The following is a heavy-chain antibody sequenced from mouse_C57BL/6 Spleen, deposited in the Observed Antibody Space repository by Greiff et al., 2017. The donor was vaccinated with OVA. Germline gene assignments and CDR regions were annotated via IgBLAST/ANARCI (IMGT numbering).Heavy chain of an antibody. D-gene: IGHD4-1*01. CDR3: ARVPNWDVNWSFDV. CDR1: GFTFTDYY. J-gene: IGHJ1*03. CDR2: IRNKANGYTT. V-gene: IGHV7-3*01. Sequence: EVKVVESGGGLVQPGGSLSLSCAASGFTFTDYYLSWVRQPPGKALEWLGFIRNKANGYTTEYSASVKGRFTIARENSQSILYLQRNALRAEYSATYYCARVPNWDVNWSFDVWGTGTTVTVSA.